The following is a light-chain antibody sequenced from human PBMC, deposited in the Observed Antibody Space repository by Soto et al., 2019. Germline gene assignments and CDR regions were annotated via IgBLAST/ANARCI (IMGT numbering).Light chain of an antibody. CDR2: GAS. CDR3: QQYGSPPLFT. CDR1: QSVSSSY. J-gene: IGKJ3*01. Sequence: EIVLTQSPGTLSLSPGERATLSCRASQSVSSSYLAWYQQKPGQAPRLLIYGASGRATGIPDRFSGSGSGTDFTLTISRLQSAHLAVYPCQQYGSPPLFTFGPGTKVDIK. V-gene: IGKV3-20*01.